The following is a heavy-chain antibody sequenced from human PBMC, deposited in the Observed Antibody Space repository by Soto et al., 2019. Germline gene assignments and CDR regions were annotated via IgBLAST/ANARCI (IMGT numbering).Heavy chain of an antibody. CDR3: AHGMSGSSPPYYFDY. CDR1: GFSLSTSGVG. V-gene: IGHV2-5*01. Sequence: ESGPTLVNPTQTLMLTCTFSGFSLSTSGVGVGWIRQPPGKALEWLGLIYWNDDKRYSPSLKSRLTITKDTSKTQVVLTMTNMDPVDTATYYCAHGMSGSSPPYYFDYWSQGTLVTVSS. D-gene: IGHD6-6*01. J-gene: IGHJ4*02. CDR2: IYWNDDK.